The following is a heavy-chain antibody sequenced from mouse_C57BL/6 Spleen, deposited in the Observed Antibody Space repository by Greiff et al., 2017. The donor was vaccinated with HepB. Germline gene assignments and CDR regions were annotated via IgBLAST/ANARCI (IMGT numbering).Heavy chain of an antibody. CDR3: TRDESAQATYAY. CDR2: ISSGGDYI. D-gene: IGHD3-2*02. Sequence: EVMLVESGEGLVKPGGSLKLSCAASGFTFSSYAMSWVRQTPEKRLEWVAYISSGGDYIYYADTVKGLFTISRDNARNTLYLQISSLKSEDTAMYYCTRDESAQATYAYWGQGTLVTVSA. J-gene: IGHJ3*01. CDR1: GFTFSSYA. V-gene: IGHV5-9-1*02.